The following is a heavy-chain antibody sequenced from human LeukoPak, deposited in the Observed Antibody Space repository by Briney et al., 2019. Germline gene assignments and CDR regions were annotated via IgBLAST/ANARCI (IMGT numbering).Heavy chain of an antibody. CDR1: GFTFRSYA. J-gene: IGHJ1*01. V-gene: IGHV3-23*01. Sequence: TGGSLRLSCAASGFTFRSYAMSWVRQAPGKELEWVSVISGSGGSRYYADSVKGRFTISRDNSKNTLFLQMNSLRAEDTAVYYCAKEIYGDSTGGRFQHWGQGTLVIVSS. D-gene: IGHD4-17*01. CDR3: AKEIYGDSTGGRFQH. CDR2: ISGSGGSR.